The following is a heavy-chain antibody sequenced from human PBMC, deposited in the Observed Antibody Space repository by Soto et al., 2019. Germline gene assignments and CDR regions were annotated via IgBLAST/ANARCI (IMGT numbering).Heavy chain of an antibody. Sequence: GGSLRLSCAASGFTFSSYAMSWVRQAPGKGLEWVSAISGSGGSTYYADSVKGRFTISRDNSKNTLYLQMNSLRAEDTAVYYCAKGGVIAAAGIRYYYYYMDVWGKGTTVTVSS. D-gene: IGHD6-13*01. CDR3: AKGGVIAAAGIRYYYYYMDV. V-gene: IGHV3-23*01. CDR1: GFTFSSYA. CDR2: ISGSGGST. J-gene: IGHJ6*03.